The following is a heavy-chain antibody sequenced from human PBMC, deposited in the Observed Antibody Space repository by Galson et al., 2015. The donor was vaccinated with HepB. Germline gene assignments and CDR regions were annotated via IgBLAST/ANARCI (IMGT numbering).Heavy chain of an antibody. J-gene: IGHJ6*02. Sequence: SLRLSCAASGFTVTNNYMSWVRQAPGKGLEWVSVIHREGATFYADSVKGRFTISRDNYKNALYLQMNSLRAEDTAVYYCATWNAYSYDYYGMDVWGQGTTVTVSS. D-gene: IGHD5-24*01. CDR3: ATWNAYSYDYYGMDV. CDR1: GFTVTNNY. V-gene: IGHV3-66*01. CDR2: IHREGAT.